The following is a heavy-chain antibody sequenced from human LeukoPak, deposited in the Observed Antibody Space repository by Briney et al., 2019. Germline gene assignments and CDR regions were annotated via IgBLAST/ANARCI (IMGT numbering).Heavy chain of an antibody. D-gene: IGHD4-17*01. CDR3: AGPPRAVTTPLN. Sequence: GGSLRLSCAASGFTFSSYSMNWVRQAPGKGLEWVSSISSSSSYIYYADSVKGRFTISRDNAKNSLYLQMNSLRAEDTAVYYCAGPPRAVTTPLNWGQGTLVTVSS. J-gene: IGHJ4*02. CDR1: GFTFSSYS. CDR2: ISSSSSYI. V-gene: IGHV3-21*01.